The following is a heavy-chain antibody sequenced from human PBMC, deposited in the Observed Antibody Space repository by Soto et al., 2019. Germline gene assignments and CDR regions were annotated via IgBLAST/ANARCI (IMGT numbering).Heavy chain of an antibody. Sequence: QVQLVQSGAEVKKPGSSVKVSCKASGGTFDNYAITWVRQAPGQGLEWLAGIIPMLDSANYAEKFQDRVTITTDEVTSTAYMEVSRLRSEVTALYYWARTYHYDSGRKTCLYYGMGVWGQGTTGTAAS. CDR2: IIPMLDSA. V-gene: IGHV1-69*05. CDR1: GGTFDNYA. D-gene: IGHD3-22*01. J-gene: IGHJ6*01. CDR3: ARTYHYDSGRKTCLYYGMGV.